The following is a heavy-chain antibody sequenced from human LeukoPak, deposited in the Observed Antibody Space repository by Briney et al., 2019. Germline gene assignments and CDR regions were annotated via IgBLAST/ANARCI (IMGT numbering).Heavy chain of an antibody. CDR1: GFTFSSYS. D-gene: IGHD3-3*01. CDR2: ISSSGSGI. J-gene: IGHJ5*02. V-gene: IGHV3-48*04. Sequence: GGSLRLSCAASGFTFSSYSMNWVRQAPGKGLKWVSYISSSGSGIYYADSVKGRFTISRDNAKNSLYLQMNSLRAEDTAVYYCVRDGEDFWSGYYRFDPWGQGTLVTVSS. CDR3: VRDGEDFWSGYYRFDP.